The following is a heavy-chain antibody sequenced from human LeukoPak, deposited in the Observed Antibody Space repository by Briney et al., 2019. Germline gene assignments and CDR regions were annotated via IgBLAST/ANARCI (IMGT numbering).Heavy chain of an antibody. CDR2: IYYTGNT. J-gene: IGHJ4*02. CDR1: GGSISSSNYY. Sequence: SETLSLTCIVSGGSISSSNYYWGWIRQPPGKGLEWIGSIYYTGNTYYNPSLKSRVTISVDTSKNQFSLRLSSVTAADTAVYYCARGSISSGWLDYWGQGTLVTVSS. CDR3: ARGSISSGWLDY. D-gene: IGHD6-19*01. V-gene: IGHV4-39*01.